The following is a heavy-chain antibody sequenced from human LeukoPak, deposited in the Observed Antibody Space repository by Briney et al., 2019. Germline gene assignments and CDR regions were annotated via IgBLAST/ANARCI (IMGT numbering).Heavy chain of an antibody. CDR3: ARPMSARYFDY. CDR1: GYSFTTYW. J-gene: IGHJ4*01. V-gene: IGHV5-51*01. CDR2: IYPDDSDT. D-gene: IGHD6-6*01. Sequence: GESLKISCKGSGYSFTTYWIGWVRQMPGKGLEWMGIIYPDDSDTIYSPSFQGHVTISADKSINTAYLQWSSLKASDTAMYYCARPMSARYFDYWGHGTLVTVSS.